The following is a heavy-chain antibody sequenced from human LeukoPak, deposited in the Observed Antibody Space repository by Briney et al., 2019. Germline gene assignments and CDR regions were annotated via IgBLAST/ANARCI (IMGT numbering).Heavy chain of an antibody. J-gene: IGHJ4*02. D-gene: IGHD3-16*01. CDR2: ITSGASVI. CDR3: ARKRLADLGDDTSFGGTPFDS. V-gene: IGHV3-48*03. Sequence: PGGSLRLSCVASGFTFETYHMNWVRQAPGKGLEWLSGITSGASVIYYADSVKGRFTISRDDAMNSVFLQMSGLTVDDTAVCYCARKRLADLGDDTSFGGTPFDSWGQGTLVIVSS. CDR1: GFTFETYH.